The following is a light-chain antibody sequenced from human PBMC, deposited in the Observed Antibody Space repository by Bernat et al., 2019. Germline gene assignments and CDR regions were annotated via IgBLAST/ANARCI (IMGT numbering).Light chain of an antibody. CDR2: DAT. CDR1: QSVHIN. V-gene: IGKV3D-15*01. Sequence: EIVMTQSPAALSLSPGDSATLSSRPSQSVHINLAWYQHKSGQAPRLLIYDATTRATGIPARFSGSGSGTEFTLTISSLQSEDFAVYYCQHYSTWPYTFGPGTKLQIK. J-gene: IGKJ2*01. CDR3: QHYSTWPYT.